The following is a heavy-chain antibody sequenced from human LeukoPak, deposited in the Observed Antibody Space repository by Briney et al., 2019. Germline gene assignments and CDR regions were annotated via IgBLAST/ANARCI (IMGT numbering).Heavy chain of an antibody. CDR3: ARDLAGDEAY. D-gene: IGHD3-16*01. CDR2: MYHSGST. J-gene: IGHJ4*02. V-gene: IGHV4-4*01. CDR1: GFTVSSNY. Sequence: GSLRLSCTASGFTVSSNYMNWVRQPPGKGLEWIGEMYHSGSTNYNPSLKSRVTISVDKSNNQFSLILTSVTAADTAVYFCARDLAGDEAYWGQGTLVTVSS.